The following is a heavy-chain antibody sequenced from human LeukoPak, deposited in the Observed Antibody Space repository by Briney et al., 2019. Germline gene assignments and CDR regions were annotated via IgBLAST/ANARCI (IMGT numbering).Heavy chain of an antibody. CDR3: AKALYSYPGDY. Sequence: GGSLRLSCSASGFTFSTYAMHWVRQAPGKGLEWVGRIKSKTDGGTTDYAAPVKGRFTISRDDSKNTLYLQMNSLKTEDTAVYYCAKALYSYPGDYWGQGTLVTVSS. CDR1: GFTFSTYA. CDR2: IKSKTDGGTT. J-gene: IGHJ4*02. D-gene: IGHD5-18*01. V-gene: IGHV3-15*07.